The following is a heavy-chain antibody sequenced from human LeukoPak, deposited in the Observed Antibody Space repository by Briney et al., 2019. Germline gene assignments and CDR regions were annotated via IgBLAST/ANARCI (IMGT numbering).Heavy chain of an antibody. CDR3: TTGYSSGWYNEGNY. Sequence: PGGSLRLSCVASGFTFSRYWMSRVRQAPGKGLEWVAKIKQDGSGEYYLDSVKGRFIISRDNAKNSLYLQMNSLRADDTAVYFCTTGYSSGWYNEGNYWGQGTLVTVSS. CDR1: GFTFSRYW. CDR2: IKQDGSGE. D-gene: IGHD6-19*01. J-gene: IGHJ4*02. V-gene: IGHV3-7*01.